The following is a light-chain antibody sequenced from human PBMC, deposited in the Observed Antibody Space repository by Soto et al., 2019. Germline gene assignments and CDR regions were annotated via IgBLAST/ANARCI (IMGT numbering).Light chain of an antibody. CDR3: QQYDNLPPYT. J-gene: IGKJ2*01. CDR1: QDISNY. CDR2: DAS. Sequence: DIQMTQSPSSLSASVGDRVTITCQASQDISNYLNWYQQKPGKAPKLLIYDASNLETGVPSRFSGSGSGTDFTFTISSLQPEDIATYYCQQYDNLPPYTFGQGTQLEIK. V-gene: IGKV1-33*01.